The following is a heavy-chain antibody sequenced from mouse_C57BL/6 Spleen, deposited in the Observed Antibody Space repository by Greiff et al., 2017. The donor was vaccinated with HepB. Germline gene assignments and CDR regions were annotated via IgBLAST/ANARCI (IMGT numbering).Heavy chain of an antibody. J-gene: IGHJ4*01. V-gene: IGHV5-17*01. Sequence: EVHLVESGGGLVKPGGSLKLSCAASGFTFSDYGMHWVRQAPEKGLEWVAYISSGSSTIYYADTVKGRFTISRDNAKNTLFLQMTSLRSEDTAMYYCARDPGNYYAMDYWGQGTSVTVSS. CDR2: ISSGSSTI. CDR1: GFTFSDYG. CDR3: ARDPGNYYAMDY. D-gene: IGHD4-1*01.